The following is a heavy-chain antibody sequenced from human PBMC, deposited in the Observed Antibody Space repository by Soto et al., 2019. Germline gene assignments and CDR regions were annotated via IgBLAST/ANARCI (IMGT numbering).Heavy chain of an antibody. CDR1: GYSFTSYW. Sequence: RGESLKISCKGSGYSFTSYWIGWVRQMPGKGLEWMGIIYPGDSDTRYSPSFQGQVTISADKSISTAYLQWSSLKASDTAMYYCARHAPAAVGFNWFDPWGQGTLVTVSS. D-gene: IGHD6-13*01. V-gene: IGHV5-51*01. CDR2: IYPGDSDT. J-gene: IGHJ5*02. CDR3: ARHAPAAVGFNWFDP.